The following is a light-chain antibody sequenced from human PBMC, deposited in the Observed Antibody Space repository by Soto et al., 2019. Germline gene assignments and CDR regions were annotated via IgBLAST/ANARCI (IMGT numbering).Light chain of an antibody. V-gene: IGKV3-11*01. CDR2: DAS. CDR1: QNVHSY. J-gene: IGKJ4*01. Sequence: EVVLTQSPATLSLSPGETATLSCRASQNVHSYVVWYQHRLGQAPRLLIYDASNRATGVPARFSGSGSGTDFTLTISSLEPEDFAVYYCQQRYSWPPLTFGGGTKVEIK. CDR3: QQRYSWPPLT.